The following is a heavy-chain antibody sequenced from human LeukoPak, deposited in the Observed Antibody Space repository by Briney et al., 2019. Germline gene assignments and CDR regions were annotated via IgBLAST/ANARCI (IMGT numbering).Heavy chain of an antibody. CDR2: IYSGGST. CDR1: GFTVSSKY. V-gene: IGHV3-66*01. D-gene: IGHD6-13*01. CDR3: ARGLVAAARRVWFDP. J-gene: IGHJ5*02. Sequence: GGSLRLSCAASGFTVSSKYMSWVRQAPGKGLEWVSIIYSGGSTYYADSVKGRFTISRDNSKNTLYLQMNSLRAEDTAVYYCARGLVAAARRVWFDPWGQGTLVTVSS.